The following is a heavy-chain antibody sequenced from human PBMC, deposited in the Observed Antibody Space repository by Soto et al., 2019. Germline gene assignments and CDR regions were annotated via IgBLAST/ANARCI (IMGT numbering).Heavy chain of an antibody. CDR1: GFTFSDYY. D-gene: IGHD2-2*01. V-gene: IGHV3-11*01. CDR2: ISSSGSTI. CDR3: ARDALGYCSSTSCYETKTLYYYYYGMDV. J-gene: IGHJ6*02. Sequence: LRLSCAASGFTFSDYYMSWIRQAPGKGLEWVSYISSSGSTIYYADSVKGRFTISRDNAKNSLYLQMNSLRAEDTAVYYCARDALGYCSSTSCYETKTLYYYYYGMDVWGQGTTVTVS.